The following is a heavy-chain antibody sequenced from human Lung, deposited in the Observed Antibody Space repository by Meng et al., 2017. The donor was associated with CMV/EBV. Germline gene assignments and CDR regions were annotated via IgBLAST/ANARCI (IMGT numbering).Heavy chain of an antibody. Sequence: SGYRFVSYWIGWVRQVPGKGLEWMGIIYPVDSDTRYSPSFQGQVTISADKSISTAYLQWSSLKASDTAMYFCARLDCTPTSCYLDSWGQGTLVTVSS. D-gene: IGHD2-2*01. V-gene: IGHV5-51*01. CDR1: GYRFVSYW. J-gene: IGHJ5*01. CDR3: ARLDCTPTSCYLDS. CDR2: IYPVDSDT.